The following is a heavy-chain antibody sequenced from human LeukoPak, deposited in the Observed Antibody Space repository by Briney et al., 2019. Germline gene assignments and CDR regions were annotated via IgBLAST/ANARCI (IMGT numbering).Heavy chain of an antibody. D-gene: IGHD3-9*01. J-gene: IGHJ4*02. Sequence: GASVKVSCKASGYTFTGYYMHWVRQAPGQGLEWMGWINPNSGGTNYAQKFQGGVTMTRDTSISTAYMELSRLRSDDTAVYYCARFQGVYDILTGYDPLLGYFDYWGQGTLVTVSS. CDR3: ARFQGVYDILTGYDPLLGYFDY. V-gene: IGHV1-2*02. CDR1: GYTFTGYY. CDR2: INPNSGGT.